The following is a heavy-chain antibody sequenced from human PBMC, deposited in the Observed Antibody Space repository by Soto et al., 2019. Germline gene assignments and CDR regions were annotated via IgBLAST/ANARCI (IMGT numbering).Heavy chain of an antibody. V-gene: IGHV3-21*01. CDR2: ISSSSSYI. CDR3: ARAPMKTAPYYFDY. CDR1: GFTCSSYS. J-gene: IGHJ4*02. Sequence: GSLRLCGAASGFTCSSYSMNWVRQAPGKGLEWVSSISSSSSYIYYADSVKGRFTISRDNAKNSLYLQMNSLRAEDTAVYYCARAPMKTAPYYFDYWGQGTLVTVSS. D-gene: IGHD3-22*01.